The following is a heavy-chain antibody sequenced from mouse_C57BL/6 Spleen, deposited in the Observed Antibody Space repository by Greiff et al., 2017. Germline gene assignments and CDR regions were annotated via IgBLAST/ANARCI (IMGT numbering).Heavy chain of an antibody. V-gene: IGHV3-6*01. D-gene: IGHD2-4*01. CDR3: AKQIYYDYDGWYFDV. CDR2: ISYDGSN. J-gene: IGHJ1*03. Sequence: EVQLQQSGPGLVKPSQSLSLTCSVTGYSITSGYYWNWIRQFPGNKLEWMGYISYDGSNNYNPSLKNRISITRDTSKNQFFLKLNSVTTEDTATYYCAKQIYYDYDGWYFDVWGTGTTVTVSS. CDR1: GYSITSGYY.